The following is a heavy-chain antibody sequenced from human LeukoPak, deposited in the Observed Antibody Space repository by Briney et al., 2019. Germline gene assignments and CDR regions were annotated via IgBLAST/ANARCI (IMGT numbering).Heavy chain of an antibody. V-gene: IGHV4-59*08. D-gene: IGHD1-1*01. CDR2: IYYTGAT. Sequence: PSETLSLTCTVSRGSINYFYWSWIRQPPGKGLEFIAHIYYTGATDYNRSLQSRVNISVNTAKNQLSLRLNSVTAADTAVYYCARWNEGLDYWGQGTLVTVSS. J-gene: IGHJ4*02. CDR3: ARWNEGLDY. CDR1: RGSINYFY.